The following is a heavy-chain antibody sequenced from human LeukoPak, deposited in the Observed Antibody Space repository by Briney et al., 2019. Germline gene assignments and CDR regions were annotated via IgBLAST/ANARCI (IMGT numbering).Heavy chain of an antibody. Sequence: GGSLRLSCAASGFTFSAYEMNWVRHAPGKGLEWVSYISISGTTIYYADSVKGRFTISRDNAKNSLYLQMNSLRAEDMAVYYCAREGLWGAARDAFDIWGQGTMVTVSS. CDR3: AREGLWGAARDAFDI. V-gene: IGHV3-48*03. J-gene: IGHJ3*02. CDR2: ISISGTTI. D-gene: IGHD6-6*01. CDR1: GFTFSAYE.